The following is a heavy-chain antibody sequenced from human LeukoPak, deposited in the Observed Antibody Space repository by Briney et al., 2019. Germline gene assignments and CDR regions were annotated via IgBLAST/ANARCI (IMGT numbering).Heavy chain of an antibody. CDR3: AKSFRPSFWFDP. CDR1: GFTLSSYV. CDR2: ISYDGSNE. Sequence: GSLRLSCAASGFTLSSYVMHWVRQAPGQGLEWVAIISYDGSNEYYADSVKGRFTISRDNSKNTLYLQMNSLRAEDTAVYYCAKSFRPSFWFDPWGQGTLVTVSS. J-gene: IGHJ5*02. V-gene: IGHV3-30*04.